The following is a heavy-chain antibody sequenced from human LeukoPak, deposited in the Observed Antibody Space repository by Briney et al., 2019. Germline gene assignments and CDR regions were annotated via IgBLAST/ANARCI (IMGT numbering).Heavy chain of an antibody. J-gene: IGHJ4*02. CDR1: GFTFSSYG. CDR3: AKERVGRWLQSTRPFVDY. CDR2: IRYEGSNK. D-gene: IGHD5-24*01. Sequence: GGSLRLSCAASGFTFSSYGMHWVRHAPGKGLEWVAFIRYEGSNKYYADYVKGRFTISRDNSKNTLNLQMNSLRAEDTAVYYCAKERVGRWLQSTRPFVDYWGQGTLVTVSS. V-gene: IGHV3-30*02.